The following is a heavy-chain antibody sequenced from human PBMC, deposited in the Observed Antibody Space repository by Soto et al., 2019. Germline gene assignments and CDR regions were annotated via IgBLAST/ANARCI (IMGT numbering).Heavy chain of an antibody. CDR1: GFMFDDYA. D-gene: IGHD3-10*01. V-gene: IGHV3-9*01. J-gene: IGHJ4*02. CDR2: ISWNSGSI. Sequence: PGGSPRLSCAASGFMFDDYAMHWVRQAPGKGLEWVSGISWNSGSIGYADSVKGRFTISRDNAKNSLYLQMNSLRTEDTALYYCAKDIREGWSGEFRGSDYWGQGTLVTVSS. CDR3: AKDIREGWSGEFRGSDY.